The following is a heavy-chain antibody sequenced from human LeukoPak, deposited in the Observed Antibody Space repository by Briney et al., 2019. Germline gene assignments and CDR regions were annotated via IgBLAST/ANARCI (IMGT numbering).Heavy chain of an antibody. Sequence: ASVKVSCKASGYTFTSYYMHWVRQAPGQWLEWMGIINPSGGSTSYAQKFQGRVTMTRDTSTSTVYMGLSSLRSEDTAVYYCARSPGGSGYNNWFDPWGQGTLVTVSS. J-gene: IGHJ5*02. D-gene: IGHD3-3*01. CDR2: INPSGGST. V-gene: IGHV1-46*01. CDR1: GYTFTSYY. CDR3: ARSPGGSGYNNWFDP.